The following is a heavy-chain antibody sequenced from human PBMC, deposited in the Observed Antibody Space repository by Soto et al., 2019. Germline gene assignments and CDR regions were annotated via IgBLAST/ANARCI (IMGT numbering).Heavy chain of an antibody. CDR3: ARDRGGGTYDGGGAC. CDR1: GYSFNDYG. J-gene: IGHJ1*01. D-gene: IGHD2-15*01. Sequence: QVHLVQSGAEVKKPGASVKVSCKASGYSFNDYGISWVRQAPGQGLEWLGWISVYNGNTNYAQKFQGRIIMTTDTSTRTAYMDLRSLEADDAAVYYCARDRGGGTYDGGGACWGQGTLVTVSS. CDR2: ISVYNGNT. V-gene: IGHV1-18*01.